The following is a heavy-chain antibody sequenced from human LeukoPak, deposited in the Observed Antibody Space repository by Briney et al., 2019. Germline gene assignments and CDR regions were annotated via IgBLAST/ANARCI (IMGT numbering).Heavy chain of an antibody. D-gene: IGHD4-17*01. V-gene: IGHV3-7*01. J-gene: IGHJ4*02. CDR3: ARVSVTVIPIFDY. CDR1: GFTFISYW. CDR2: IKQDGSEK. Sequence: GGSLRLSCAASGFTFISYWMSWVRQAPGKGLEWVANIKQDGSEKYYVDSVEGRFTISRDNAKNSLYLQMNSLRAEDTAVYYCARVSVTVIPIFDYWGQGALVTVSS.